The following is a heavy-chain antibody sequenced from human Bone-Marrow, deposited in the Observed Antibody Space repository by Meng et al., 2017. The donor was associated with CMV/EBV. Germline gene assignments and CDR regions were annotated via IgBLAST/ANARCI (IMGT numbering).Heavy chain of an antibody. CDR3: ARGRVYKNYASAPDH. V-gene: IGHV3-30-3*01. D-gene: IGHD1-7*01. CDR1: GFSLSAPA. Sequence: SGFSLSAPAMHWVRQGPGKGLEWVVSLSYDRTTTFYAESVKGRFTISRDDSKNTLYLQMNSLRTEDTAVYYCARGRVYKNYASAPDHWGQGTLVTVSS. J-gene: IGHJ4*02. CDR2: LSYDRTTT.